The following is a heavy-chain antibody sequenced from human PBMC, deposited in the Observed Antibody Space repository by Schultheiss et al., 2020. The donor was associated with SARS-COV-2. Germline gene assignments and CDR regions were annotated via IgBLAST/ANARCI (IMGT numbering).Heavy chain of an antibody. CDR2: ISGSGGST. D-gene: IGHD3-16*01. J-gene: IGHJ6*02. CDR3: ARERMSYNGMDV. Sequence: GESLKISCAASGFTFSSYAMSWVRQAPGKGLEWVSAISGSGGSTYYADSVKGRFTISRDNAKNSLDLQMNSLRAEDTAVYYCARERMSYNGMDVWGQGTTVTVSS. V-gene: IGHV3-23*01. CDR1: GFTFSSYA.